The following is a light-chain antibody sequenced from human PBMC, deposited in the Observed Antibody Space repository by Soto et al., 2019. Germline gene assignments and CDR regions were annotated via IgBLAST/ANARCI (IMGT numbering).Light chain of an antibody. CDR2: DAS. CDR1: QSVSSY. V-gene: IGKV3-11*01. Sequence: EIVLTRSPATLSLSPGERATLSCRASQSVSSYLAWYQQKPGQAPRLLIYDASNRATGIPARFSGSGSGTDFTLTIGSLEPEDFAVYYCQQRSTWPLLTFGGGTKVDI. CDR3: QQRSTWPLLT. J-gene: IGKJ4*01.